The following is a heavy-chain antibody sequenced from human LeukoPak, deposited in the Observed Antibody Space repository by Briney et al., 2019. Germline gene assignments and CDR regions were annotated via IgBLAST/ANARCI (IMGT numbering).Heavy chain of an antibody. J-gene: IGHJ5*02. CDR2: IYYTGIT. Sequence: SETLSLTCSVSNDSISNYYWTWIRQPPGKGLEWIGYIYYTGITNYNPSLKSRVTISVDTSKNQFSLKLSSVTAADTAVYYCARLGGYGDYVGWFDPWGQGTLVTVSS. D-gene: IGHD4-17*01. CDR3: ARLGGYGDYVGWFDP. V-gene: IGHV4-59*08. CDR1: NDSISNYY.